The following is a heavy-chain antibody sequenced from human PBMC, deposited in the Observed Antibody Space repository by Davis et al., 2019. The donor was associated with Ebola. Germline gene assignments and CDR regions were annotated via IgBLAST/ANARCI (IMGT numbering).Heavy chain of an antibody. J-gene: IGHJ4*02. CDR2: IWYDGSNK. D-gene: IGHD5-18*01. Sequence: GESLKISCAASGFTFSSYGMHWVRQAPGKGLEWVAVIWYDGSNKYYADSVKGRFTISRDNSKNTLYLQMNSLRVEDTAMYYCARDVGLGRGYNSGDPDYWGQGTLVTVSS. CDR1: GFTFSSYG. V-gene: IGHV3-33*08. CDR3: ARDVGLGRGYNSGDPDY.